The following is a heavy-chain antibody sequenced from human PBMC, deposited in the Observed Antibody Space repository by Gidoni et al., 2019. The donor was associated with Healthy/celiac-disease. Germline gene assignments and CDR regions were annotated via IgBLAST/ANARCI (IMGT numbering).Heavy chain of an antibody. V-gene: IGHV3-23*01. J-gene: IGHJ3*02. CDR2: ISGSGGST. CDR1: GFTLSSYA. Sequence: EVQLLESGGGLVQPGGSLRLSCADSGFTLSSYARSWVRQAPGKGLEWVSAISGSGGSTYYAASVKGRFTISRDNSKNTLYLQMNSLRAEDTAVYYCAKDCQWLVPYDAFDIWGQGTMVTVSS. D-gene: IGHD6-19*01. CDR3: AKDCQWLVPYDAFDI.